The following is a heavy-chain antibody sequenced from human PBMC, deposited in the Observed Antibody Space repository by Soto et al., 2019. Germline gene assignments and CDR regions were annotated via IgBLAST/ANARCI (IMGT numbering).Heavy chain of an antibody. CDR1: GFTFSSYA. D-gene: IGHD1-1*01. CDR2: ISGSGGTA. J-gene: IGHJ4*02. CDR3: AKGRGQNWNFDY. V-gene: IGHV3-23*01. Sequence: EVQLLESGGGSVQPGGSLRLSCAASGFTFSSYAMHWGRRPPGKGLEWVSSISGSGGTAYYADSVKSRFSISRDSLVNTLYLQMNSLRAEDTAVYYCAKGRGQNWNFDYWGQGTLVTVSP.